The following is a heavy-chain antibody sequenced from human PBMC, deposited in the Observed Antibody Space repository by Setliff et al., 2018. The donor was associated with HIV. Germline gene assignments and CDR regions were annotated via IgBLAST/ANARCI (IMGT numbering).Heavy chain of an antibody. V-gene: IGHV4-59*01. CDR3: AREVTVDADMVTRWFDP. CDR1: GGSISSYY. Sequence: SETLSLTCTVSGGSISSYYWSWIRQPPGKGLEWIGYIYYSGSTNYNPSLKSRVTISVDTSKNQFSLKLSSVTAADTAVYYCAREVTVDADMVTRWFDPWGQGTLVTVSS. D-gene: IGHD5-18*01. J-gene: IGHJ5*02. CDR2: IYYSGST.